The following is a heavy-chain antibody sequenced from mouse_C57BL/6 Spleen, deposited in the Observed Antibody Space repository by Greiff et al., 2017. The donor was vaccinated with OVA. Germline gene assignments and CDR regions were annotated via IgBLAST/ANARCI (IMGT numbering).Heavy chain of an antibody. CDR1: GFTFTDYY. CDR3: ARYTTVVATRAMDY. Sequence: EVQGVESGGGLVQPGGSLSHSCAASGFTFTDYYMSWVRQPPGKALEWLGFIRNKANGYTTEYSASVKGRFTISRDNSQSILYLQMNALRAEDSATYYCARYTTVVATRAMDYWGQGTSVTVSS. D-gene: IGHD1-1*01. CDR2: IRNKANGYTT. J-gene: IGHJ4*01. V-gene: IGHV7-3*01.